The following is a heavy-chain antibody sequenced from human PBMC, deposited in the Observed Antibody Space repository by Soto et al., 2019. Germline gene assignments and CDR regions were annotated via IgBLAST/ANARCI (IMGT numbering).Heavy chain of an antibody. Sequence: SETLSLTCTVSGGSISSSSYYWGWIRQPPGKGLEWIGSIYYSGSTYYNPSLKSRVTISVDTSKNQFSLKLSSVTAADTAVYYCARHLIYDFWSGYYTPYYYGMDVWGQGTTVS. CDR3: ARHLIYDFWSGYYTPYYYGMDV. CDR1: GGSISSSSYY. V-gene: IGHV4-39*01. D-gene: IGHD3-3*01. CDR2: IYYSGST. J-gene: IGHJ6*02.